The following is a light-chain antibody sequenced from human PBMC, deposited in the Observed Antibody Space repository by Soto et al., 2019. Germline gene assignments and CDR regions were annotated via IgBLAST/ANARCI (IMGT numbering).Light chain of an antibody. Sequence: EIVLTQSPATLSAFPGDRVTLSCRASQAVNTRLAWYQHKPGQAPRLLIYLTSNRAAGVPSRFSAWGSETDFTLTISRLEPEDFAVYHCQQYGSSPTTFGQGTKVDIK. V-gene: IGKV3-20*01. CDR1: QAVNTR. CDR2: LTS. J-gene: IGKJ1*01. CDR3: QQYGSSPTT.